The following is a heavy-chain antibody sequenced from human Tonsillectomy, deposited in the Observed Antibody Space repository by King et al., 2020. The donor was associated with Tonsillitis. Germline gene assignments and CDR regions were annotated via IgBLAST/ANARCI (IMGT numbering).Heavy chain of an antibody. CDR1: GYISTSQW. CDR2: VDPTDSYA. Sequence: EVQLVESGPEVKKAGESLRISCTASGYISTSQWISWVRQQSGKGLEWMGRVDPTDSYANYNPSFQGHVTISSDKSSNTAYLQWNSLKASDTAMYYCLRANTSRVDWGQGTVVTVSS. D-gene: IGHD3-3*01. V-gene: IGHV5-10-1*03. CDR3: LRANTSRVD. J-gene: IGHJ4*02.